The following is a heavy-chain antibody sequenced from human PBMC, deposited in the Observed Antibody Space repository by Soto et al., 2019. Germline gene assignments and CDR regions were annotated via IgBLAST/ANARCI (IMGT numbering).Heavy chain of an antibody. CDR3: ASRPGLEGGPFDF. V-gene: IGHV1-3*01. Sequence: QVYLVQSGAEVKKPGASVKLSCEASGYTFPALPIHWVCQAPGQRLEWMGWINPGNGYTEYSQKFQDRVTITRVTSASTAYLELNSLKSEDTAVYYCASRPGLEGGPFDFWGQGTLVTVTS. J-gene: IGHJ4*02. CDR2: INPGNGYT. D-gene: IGHD1-1*01. CDR1: GYTFPALP.